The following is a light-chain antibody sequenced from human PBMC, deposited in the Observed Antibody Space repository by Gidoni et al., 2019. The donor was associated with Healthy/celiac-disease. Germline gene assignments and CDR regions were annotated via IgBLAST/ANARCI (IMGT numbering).Light chain of an antibody. V-gene: IGKV3-20*01. CDR1: QSVSSSY. Sequence: EIVLTHSPGTLSLSLGERATLSRGASQSVSSSYLAWYQQKPGQAPRLLIYVASSRATGTPDRFSGSGSGTDFTLTISRLEPEDFAVYYCQQCGSSRTFGQGTKLEIK. CDR3: QQCGSSRT. CDR2: VAS. J-gene: IGKJ2*01.